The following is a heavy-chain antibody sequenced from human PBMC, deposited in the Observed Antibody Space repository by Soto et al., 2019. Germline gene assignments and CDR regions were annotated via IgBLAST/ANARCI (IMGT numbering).Heavy chain of an antibody. J-gene: IGHJ6*02. D-gene: IGHD2-21*02. CDR3: VQSRCGGDCLQSYSSRSYYGLDV. Sequence: QITLKESGPTLVKPTQTLTLTCTFSGLSLSTTGVGVGWIRQPPGKALEWLALIYWDDDKRYSPSLKSRLTITNDTYKNQVVLTMTNMDPVDTATYYCVQSRCGGDCLQSYSSRSYYGLDVWGQGTTVTVSS. V-gene: IGHV2-5*02. CDR2: IYWDDDK. CDR1: GLSLSTTGVG.